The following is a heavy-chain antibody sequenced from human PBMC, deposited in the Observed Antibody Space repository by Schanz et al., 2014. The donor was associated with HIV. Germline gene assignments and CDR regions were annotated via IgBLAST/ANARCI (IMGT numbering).Heavy chain of an antibody. Sequence: QVQLVQSGAEVKKPGSSVKVSCKASGGTFSSYAISWVRQAPGQGLEWMGWMNPNSGNTGYAQKFQGRVTMTRNTSISTAYMELSSLRSEDTAVYYCASLVGATGLELDYWGQGTLVTVSS. CDR2: MNPNSGNT. CDR3: ASLVGATGLELDY. V-gene: IGHV1-8*02. J-gene: IGHJ4*02. D-gene: IGHD1-26*01. CDR1: GGTFSSYA.